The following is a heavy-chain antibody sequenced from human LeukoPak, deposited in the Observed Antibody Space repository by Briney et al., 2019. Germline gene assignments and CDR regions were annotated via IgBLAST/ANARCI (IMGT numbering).Heavy chain of an antibody. V-gene: IGHV3-33*08. D-gene: IGHD3-10*01. CDR2: IWYDGSNK. J-gene: IGHJ6*02. CDR1: GFTFSSYA. Sequence: GGSLRLSCAAPGFTFSSYAMSWVRQAPGKGLEWVAVIWYDGSNKYYADSVKGRFTISRDNSKNTLYLQMNSLRAEDTAVYYCARGGELLWFDGMDVWGQGTTVTVSS. CDR3: ARGGELLWFDGMDV.